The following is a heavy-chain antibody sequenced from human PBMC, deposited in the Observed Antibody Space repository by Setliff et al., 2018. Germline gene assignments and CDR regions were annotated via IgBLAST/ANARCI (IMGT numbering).Heavy chain of an antibody. V-gene: IGHV1-18*01. CDR1: GYIFTKYG. D-gene: IGHD5-18*01. J-gene: IGHJ6*03. CDR2: IGDYNGNT. Sequence: ASVKVSCKASGYIFTKYGINWVRQAPGQGLEWMGWIGDYNGNTLHAQNFQGRLTVTTDTSTNTAYMELSSLRTEDTAVYYCAREGVDTRSSTDYRYYMDVWGKGTTVTVSS. CDR3: AREGVDTRSSTDYRYYMDV.